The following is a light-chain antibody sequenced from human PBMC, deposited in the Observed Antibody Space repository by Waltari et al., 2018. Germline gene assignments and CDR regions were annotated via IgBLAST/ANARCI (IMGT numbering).Light chain of an antibody. CDR3: AAWDDNLTGPL. Sequence: SVLTQPPSASGTPGQTVTIPCSGSSSNIGGNFVSWYPPLPGTAPQLLISKTNPRAPGGPDRFSGSKSGTSASLAISGLRSDDEAEYYCAAWDDNLTGPLFGGGTKVTVL. J-gene: IGLJ3*02. V-gene: IGLV1-47*01. CDR2: KTN. CDR1: SSNIGGNF.